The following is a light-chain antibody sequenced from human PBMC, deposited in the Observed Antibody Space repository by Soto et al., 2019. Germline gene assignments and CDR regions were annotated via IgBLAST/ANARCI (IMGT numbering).Light chain of an antibody. V-gene: IGKV3-15*01. CDR1: QNIIST. Sequence: EIVLTQSPGTLSLSPGERVTLSCRASQNIISTLAWYQQKPGQAPRLLIYGASTRATGIPARFSGSGSGTEFTLTISSLQSEDFAVYSCQQYNNWPITFGQGTRLEIK. J-gene: IGKJ5*01. CDR3: QQYNNWPIT. CDR2: GAS.